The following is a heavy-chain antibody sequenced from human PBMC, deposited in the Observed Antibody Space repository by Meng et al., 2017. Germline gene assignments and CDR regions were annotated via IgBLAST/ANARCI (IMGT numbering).Heavy chain of an antibody. D-gene: IGHD3-10*01. CDR1: GGPFSSYI. J-gene: IGHJ4*02. V-gene: IGHV1-69*01. CDR3: AKAVYYGSGSYDY. Sequence: VQLVQSGAEVKKPGSSVNVSCKASGGPFSSYIITWVRQAPGQGLEWMGGIIPIFGTTTYSQKFQDRVTITADESTSTAYMELSSLRSEDTAVYYCAKAVYYGSGSYDYWGQGTLVTVSS. CDR2: IIPIFGTT.